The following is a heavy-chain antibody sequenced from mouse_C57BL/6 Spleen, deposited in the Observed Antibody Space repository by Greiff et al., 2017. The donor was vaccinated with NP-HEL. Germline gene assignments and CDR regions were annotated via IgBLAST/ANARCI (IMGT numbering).Heavy chain of an antibody. V-gene: IGHV5-6*01. CDR3: ARGMITNYYAMDY. CDR1: GFTFSSYG. Sequence: EVHLVESGGDLVKPGGSLKLSCAASGFTFSSYGMSWVRQTPDKRLEWVATISSGGSYTYYPDSVKGRFTISRDNAKNTLYLQMSSLKSEDTAMYYCARGMITNYYAMDYWGQGTSVTVSS. D-gene: IGHD2-4*01. J-gene: IGHJ4*01. CDR2: ISSGGSYT.